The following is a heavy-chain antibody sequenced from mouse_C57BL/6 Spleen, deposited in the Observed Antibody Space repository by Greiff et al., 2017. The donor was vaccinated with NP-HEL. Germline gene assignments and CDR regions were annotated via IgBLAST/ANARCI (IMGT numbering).Heavy chain of an antibody. D-gene: IGHD1-1*01. CDR1: GFTFSDYY. CDR3: AREGTTVGDYAMDY. J-gene: IGHJ4*01. CDR2: INYDGSST. Sequence: EVKVVESEGGLVQPGSSMKLSCTASGFTFSDYYMAWVRQVPEKGLEWVANINYDGSSTYYLDSLKSRFIISRDNAKNILYLQMSSLKSEDTATYYCAREGTTVGDYAMDYWGQGTSVTVSS. V-gene: IGHV5-16*01.